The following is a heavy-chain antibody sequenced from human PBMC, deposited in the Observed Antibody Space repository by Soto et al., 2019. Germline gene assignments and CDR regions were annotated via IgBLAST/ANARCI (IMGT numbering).Heavy chain of an antibody. CDR2: IYYNAIT. D-gene: IGHD6-13*01. CDR3: ARANIAAAGTIFDP. V-gene: IGHV4-61*08. CDR1: GDSVSSGAYY. Sequence: QVKLQESGPGLVKPSETLSLNCTVSGDSVSSGAYYWSWVRQPPGKGLEWIGYIYYNAITNYNPSLKSRVTIVVDTSKSEISLTLNSVTAADTDVYYCARANIAAAGTIFDPWGQGVLVTVSA. J-gene: IGHJ5*02.